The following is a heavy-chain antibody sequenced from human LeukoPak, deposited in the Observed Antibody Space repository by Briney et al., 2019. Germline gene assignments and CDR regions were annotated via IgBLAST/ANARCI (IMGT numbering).Heavy chain of an antibody. CDR3: TTGPMYYYGSGSPSPRFDY. Sequence: PGGSLRLSCAASGFTFNNAWMTWVRQAPGKWLEWVGRIKSKTNGGTTDYAAPVKGRFTISRDDSKNTLYLQMNSLKTEDTAVYYCTTGPMYYYGSGSPSPRFDYWGQGTLVTVSS. CDR1: GFTFNNAW. V-gene: IGHV3-15*01. D-gene: IGHD3-10*01. CDR2: IKSKTNGGTT. J-gene: IGHJ4*02.